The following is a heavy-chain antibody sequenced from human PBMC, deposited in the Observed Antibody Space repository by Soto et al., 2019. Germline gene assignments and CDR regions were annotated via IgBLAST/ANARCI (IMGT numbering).Heavy chain of an antibody. Sequence: SETLSLTCTVSGGSISSSSYYWGWIRQPPGKGLEWIGSIYYSGSTYYNPSLKSRVTISVDKSKNQFSLKLSSVTAADTAVYYCAGLEGLATSSYYFDYWGKRTRVLVSA. D-gene: IGHD6-6*01. J-gene: IGHJ4*02. CDR1: GGSISSSSYY. CDR3: AGLEGLATSSYYFDY. CDR2: IYYSGST. V-gene: IGHV4-39*01.